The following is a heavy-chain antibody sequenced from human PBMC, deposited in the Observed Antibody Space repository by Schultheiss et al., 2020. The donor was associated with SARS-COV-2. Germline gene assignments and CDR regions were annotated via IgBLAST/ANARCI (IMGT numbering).Heavy chain of an antibody. CDR3: ARDAGIGFDY. CDR1: GGSISSYY. Sequence: SETLSLTCTVSGGSISSYYWSWIRQPPGKGLEWIGYIYHSGSTYYNPSLKSRVTISVDRSKNQFSLKLSSVTAADTAVYYCARDAGIGFDYWGQGTLVTVSS. D-gene: IGHD3-10*01. J-gene: IGHJ4*02. CDR2: IYHSGST. V-gene: IGHV4-59*12.